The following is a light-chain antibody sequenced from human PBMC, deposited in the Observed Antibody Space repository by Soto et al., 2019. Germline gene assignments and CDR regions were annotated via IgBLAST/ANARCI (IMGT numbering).Light chain of an antibody. Sequence: MKKSPASLSASVGDRVTITCRASQSVSTYLNWYSQKSGGAPKLLIHGVSKLENGTPSRFSGSGLATDCTITINTLQPEDCEVYFCQQTYMVPYTFGQGTKVDNK. V-gene: IGKV1-39*01. CDR1: QSVSTY. J-gene: IGKJ2*01. CDR2: GVS. CDR3: QQTYMVPYT.